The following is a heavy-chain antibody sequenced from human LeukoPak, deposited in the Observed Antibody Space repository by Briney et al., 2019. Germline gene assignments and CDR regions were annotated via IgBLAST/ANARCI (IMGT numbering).Heavy chain of an antibody. CDR1: GFTFSTYS. V-gene: IGHV3-48*01. CDR3: ARDPSTRGDAFDI. J-gene: IGHJ3*02. CDR2: ISGSSGII. Sequence: PGGSLRLSCAASGFTFSTYSMNWVRHAPGKGQEWVPYISGSSGIIHYVDSVKGRFTISRDNAKNSLYLQMNSLRAEDTAVYYCARDPSTRGDAFDIWGQGTMVTVSS.